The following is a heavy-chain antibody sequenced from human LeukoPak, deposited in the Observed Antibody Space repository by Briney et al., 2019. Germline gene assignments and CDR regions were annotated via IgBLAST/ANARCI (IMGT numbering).Heavy chain of an antibody. D-gene: IGHD3-22*01. CDR3: AKDSGPYTSGYYGH. J-gene: IGHJ4*02. Sequence: PGGSLRLSCAASGFTFSSCAMSWVRQAPGKRLEWVSAISGGGGTTYYADSVKGRFTISRDNSKNTLFLQMNNLRAEDTAVYYCAKDSGPYTSGYYGHWGQGTLVTVSS. CDR2: ISGGGGTT. CDR1: GFTFSSCA. V-gene: IGHV3-23*01.